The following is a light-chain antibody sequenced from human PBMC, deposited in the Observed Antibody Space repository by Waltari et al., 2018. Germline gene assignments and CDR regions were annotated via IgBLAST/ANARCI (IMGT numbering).Light chain of an antibody. CDR3: SSSTGYSLV. Sequence: QSALTQTASVSGSPGQSITISCTSASGDFGSSPSVFWYQQHPGRAPKLLTSAVSDRPSGISNRFSASKSGNTASLAISNLQADDEADYYCSSSTGYSLVFGGGTKLTVL. CDR2: AVS. V-gene: IGLV2-14*03. J-gene: IGLJ2*01. CDR1: SGDFGSSPS.